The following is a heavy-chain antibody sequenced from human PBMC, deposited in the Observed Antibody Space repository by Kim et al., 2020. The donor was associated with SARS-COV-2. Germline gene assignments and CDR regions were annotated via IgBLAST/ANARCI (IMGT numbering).Heavy chain of an antibody. CDR3: ARGLSVVVVAATLGREDNFGY. CDR1: GYTFTSYD. D-gene: IGHD2-15*01. CDR2: MNPNSGNT. Sequence: ASVKVSCKASGYTFTSYDINWVRQATGQGLEWMGWMNPNSGNTGYAQKFQGRVTMTRNTSISTAYMELSSLRSEDTAVYYCARGLSVVVVAATLGREDNFGYWGQRTLVTVSS. J-gene: IGHJ4*02. V-gene: IGHV1-8*01.